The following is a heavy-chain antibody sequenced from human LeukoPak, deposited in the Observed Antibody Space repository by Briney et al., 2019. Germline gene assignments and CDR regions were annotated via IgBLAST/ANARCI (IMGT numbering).Heavy chain of an antibody. CDR2: IIPIFGTA. CDR3: ARVRSRRDGYNWDFDY. D-gene: IGHD5-24*01. Sequence: SVKVSCKASGGTFSSYAISWVRQAPGQGLEWMGRIIPIFGTANYAQKFQGRVTITPDESTSTAYMELSSLRSEDTAVYYCARVRSRRDGYNWDFDYWGQGTLVTVSS. CDR1: GGTFSSYA. J-gene: IGHJ4*02. V-gene: IGHV1-69*13.